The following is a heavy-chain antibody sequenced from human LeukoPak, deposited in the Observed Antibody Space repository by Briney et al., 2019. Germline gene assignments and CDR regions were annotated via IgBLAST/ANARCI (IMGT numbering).Heavy chain of an antibody. CDR3: ARDLIAAAGSHPPLDY. D-gene: IGHD6-13*01. CDR2: IIPIFGTA. V-gene: IGHV1-69*05. CDR1: GYTFTGYY. J-gene: IGHJ4*02. Sequence: GASVKVSCKAAGYTFTGYYMHWVRQAPGQGLEWMGRIIPIFGTANYAQKFQGRVTITTDESTSTAYMELSSLRSEDTAVYYCARDLIAAAGSHPPLDYWGQGTLVTVSS.